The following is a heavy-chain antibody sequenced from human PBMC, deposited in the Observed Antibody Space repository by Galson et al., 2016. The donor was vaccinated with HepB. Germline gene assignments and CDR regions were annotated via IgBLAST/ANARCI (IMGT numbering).Heavy chain of an antibody. CDR3: ARGTQALPRSTFDI. J-gene: IGHJ3*02. D-gene: IGHD3-10*01. CDR2: INSDGSST. CDR1: GFTFSSYW. V-gene: IGHV3-74*01. Sequence: SLRLSCATSGFTFSSYWMHWVRQAPGKGLVWVSRINSDGSSTTYADSVKGRFTISRDNAKNTLYLQMNSLRAEDTAVYYCARGTQALPRSTFDIWGQGTMVT.